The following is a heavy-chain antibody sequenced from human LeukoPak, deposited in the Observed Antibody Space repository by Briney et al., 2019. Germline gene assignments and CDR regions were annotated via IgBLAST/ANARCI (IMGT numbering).Heavy chain of an antibody. CDR2: IIPILGIA. D-gene: IGHD2-15*01. J-gene: IGHJ4*02. V-gene: IGHV1-69*04. CDR1: GGTFSSYA. CDR3: LGYCSGGSCYSDY. Sequence: GASVKVSCKASGGTFSSYAISWVRQAPGQGLEWMGRIIPILGIANYAQKFQGRVTITADKSTSTAYMELSSLRSEDTAVYYCLGYCSGGSCYSDYWGQGTLVTVSS.